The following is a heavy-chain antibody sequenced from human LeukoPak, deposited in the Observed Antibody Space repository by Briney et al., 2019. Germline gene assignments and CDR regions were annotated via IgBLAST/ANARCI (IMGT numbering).Heavy chain of an antibody. J-gene: IGHJ4*02. Sequence: GRSLRLSCAASGFTFSSYGMHWVRQAPGKGLEWVAFIRYDGSNKYYADSVKGRFTISRDNSKNTLYLQMNSLRAEDTAVYYCAKDGGDVLLWFGELLYFDYWGQGTLVTVSS. V-gene: IGHV3-30*02. CDR1: GFTFSSYG. D-gene: IGHD3-10*01. CDR2: IRYDGSNK. CDR3: AKDGGDVLLWFGELLYFDY.